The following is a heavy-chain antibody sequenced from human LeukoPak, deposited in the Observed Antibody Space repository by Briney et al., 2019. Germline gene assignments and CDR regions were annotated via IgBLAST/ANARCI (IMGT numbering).Heavy chain of an antibody. CDR1: GFTFSNYA. CDR3: AKDGDGGSYYVLFDY. V-gene: IGHV3-23*01. Sequence: GGSLRLSCAASGFTFSNYAMSWVRQAPGKGLEWVSGISGGGGSSDYADSVKGRFTISRDNSKSTLFLQMNSLRDEDTAVYYCAKDGDGGSYYVLFDYWGQGALVTVSS. D-gene: IGHD1-26*01. CDR2: ISGGGGSS. J-gene: IGHJ4*02.